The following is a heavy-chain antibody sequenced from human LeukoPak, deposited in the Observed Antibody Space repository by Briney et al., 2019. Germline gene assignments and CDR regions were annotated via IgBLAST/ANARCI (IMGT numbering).Heavy chain of an antibody. Sequence: GASVKVSCKASGYTFTSYYMHWVRQAPGQGLEWMGIINPSGGSTSYAQKFQGRVTMTRDTSTSTVYMELSSLRSEDTAVYYCAGPKGGTVTTDYYYYGMDVWGQGTTVTASS. CDR3: AGPKGGTVTTDYYYYGMDV. CDR2: INPSGGST. J-gene: IGHJ6*02. CDR1: GYTFTSYY. D-gene: IGHD4-17*01. V-gene: IGHV1-46*01.